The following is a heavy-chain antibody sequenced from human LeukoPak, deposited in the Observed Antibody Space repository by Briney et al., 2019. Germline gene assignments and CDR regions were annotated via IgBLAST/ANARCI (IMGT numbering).Heavy chain of an antibody. CDR1: GFTVSSNY. D-gene: IGHD5-12*01. CDR2: ISPGGDTP. V-gene: IGHV3-23*01. CDR3: AQDRAWIEFYF. Sequence: GGSLRLSCAASGFTVSSNYMSWVRQAPGKGLEWVSGISPGGDTPYYADSVRGRFTISRDNSKNTMYLQMNSLRAEDTAVYYCAQDRAWIEFYFWGQGTLVTVSS. J-gene: IGHJ4*02.